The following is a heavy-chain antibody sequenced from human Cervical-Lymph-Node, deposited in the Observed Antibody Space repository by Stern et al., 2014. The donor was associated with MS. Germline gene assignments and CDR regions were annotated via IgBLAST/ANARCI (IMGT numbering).Heavy chain of an antibody. CDR2: ISVDGTNK. CDR3: SRGLTR. D-gene: IGHD3/OR15-3a*01. CDR1: GLTLSKYA. Sequence: EQLVESGGGGVQPGKSLRLSCVVSGLTLSKYAMHWVRQAPGKGLEWVAVISVDGTNKYYADSVKGRFTISRDTSTNTLYLQMNGLRVNDTAVYFCSRGLTRWGQGTLVTASS. V-gene: IGHV3-30-3*02. J-gene: IGHJ4*02.